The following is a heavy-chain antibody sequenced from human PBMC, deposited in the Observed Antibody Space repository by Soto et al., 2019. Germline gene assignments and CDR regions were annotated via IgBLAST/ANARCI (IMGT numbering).Heavy chain of an antibody. CDR1: GFSLSPYW. Sequence: GGSLRLSCAASGFSLSPYWMHWVRQVPGRGLEWVARLSSDGFGAAYADSVKGRFFISRDIARNTLSLRMNSLRADDTAVYYCARDLGGPDYWGRGTSVTVSS. CDR2: LSSDGFGA. J-gene: IGHJ4*02. CDR3: ARDLGGPDY. V-gene: IGHV3-74*03. D-gene: IGHD3-16*01.